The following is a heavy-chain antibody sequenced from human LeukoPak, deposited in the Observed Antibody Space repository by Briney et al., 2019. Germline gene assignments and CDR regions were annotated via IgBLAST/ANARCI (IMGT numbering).Heavy chain of an antibody. V-gene: IGHV3-30*05. J-gene: IGHJ3*02. Sequence: GGSLRLSCAASGFTFSSYSMSWVRQAPGKGLEWVAVISYDGSNKYYADSVKGRFTISRDNSKNTLYLQMNSLRAEGTAVYYCARADSGWYESDAFDIWGQGTMVTVSS. D-gene: IGHD6-19*01. CDR1: GFTFSSYS. CDR2: ISYDGSNK. CDR3: ARADSGWYESDAFDI.